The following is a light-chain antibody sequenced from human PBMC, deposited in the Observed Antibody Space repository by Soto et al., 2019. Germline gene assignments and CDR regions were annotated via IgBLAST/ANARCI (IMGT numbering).Light chain of an antibody. Sequence: EIVLTQSPLSLPVTPGEPASISCRSSQSLLHSNGYNYLDWYLQKPGQSPQLLIYLGSNRASGGPDRFSGSGSGTDFTLKLSRVEAEDVGVFYCMQALQTRNTFGQGTKLEIK. CDR2: LGS. CDR1: QSLLHSNGYNY. J-gene: IGKJ2*01. V-gene: IGKV2-28*01. CDR3: MQALQTRNT.